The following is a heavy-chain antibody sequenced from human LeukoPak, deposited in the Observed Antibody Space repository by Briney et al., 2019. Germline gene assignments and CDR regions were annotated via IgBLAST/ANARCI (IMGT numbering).Heavy chain of an antibody. J-gene: IGHJ4*02. CDR1: GFTFSSYW. Sequence: GGSLRLSCAASGFTFSSYWMHWVRQAPGKGLVWVSRINSDGSSTSYADSVKGRFTISRDNAKNSLYLQMNSLRAEDTAVYYCARDKAVAGTNFDYWGQGTLVTVSS. CDR3: ARDKAVAGTNFDY. CDR2: INSDGSST. D-gene: IGHD6-19*01. V-gene: IGHV3-74*01.